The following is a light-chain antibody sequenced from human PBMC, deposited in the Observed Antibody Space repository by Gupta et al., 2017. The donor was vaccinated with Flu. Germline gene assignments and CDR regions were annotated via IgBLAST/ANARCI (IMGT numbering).Light chain of an antibody. J-gene: IGLJ3*02. CDR3: YSDQGRNDWV. CDR1: YSNLGTYDL. CDR2: EVS. Sequence: HSALTQPASVSGSPGQSITISCTGDYSNLGTYDLVSWYQQITGKAPRVLIFEVSRRASGVSNRFSGSKSGNTASLTISGLQPEDEADYYCYSDQGRNDWVFGGGTRVTV. V-gene: IGLV2-14*02.